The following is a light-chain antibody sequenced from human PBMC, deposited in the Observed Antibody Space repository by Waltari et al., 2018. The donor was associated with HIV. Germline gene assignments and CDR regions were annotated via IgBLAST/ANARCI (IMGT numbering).Light chain of an antibody. CDR3: ATWDGSLSGRV. CDR1: SSNIGNNY. V-gene: IGLV1-47*01. Sequence: QSVLTQPPSASGTPGQRVTISCSGSSSNIGNNYVYWYHQVPGTAPKPLIHRNDQRPSGAPDRFSGSKSGTSAALAISGLRSDDEGDYYCATWDGSLSGRVFGGGTKLTVL. J-gene: IGLJ3*02. CDR2: RND.